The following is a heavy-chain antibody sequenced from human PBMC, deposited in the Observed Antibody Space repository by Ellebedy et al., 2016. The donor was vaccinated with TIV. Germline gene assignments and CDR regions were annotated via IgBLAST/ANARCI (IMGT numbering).Heavy chain of an antibody. D-gene: IGHD5-18*01. CDR2: IYSGGNT. V-gene: IGHV4-4*07. CDR1: GASISSSY. Sequence: SETLSLTCNVSGASISSSYWSWIRQPAGKGLEWIGRIYSGGNTAYNPSLKSRVTMSLDPSKNQFSLRLTSVTAADTAVYYCARERAPLGYSYGPSFNWFDPWGQGTLVTVSS. CDR3: ARERAPLGYSYGPSFNWFDP. J-gene: IGHJ5*02.